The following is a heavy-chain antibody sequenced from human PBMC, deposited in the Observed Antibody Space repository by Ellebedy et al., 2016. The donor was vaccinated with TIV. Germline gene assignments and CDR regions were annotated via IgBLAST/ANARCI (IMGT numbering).Heavy chain of an antibody. CDR2: IYPGDSET. V-gene: IGHV5-51*01. CDR1: GYSFTNYW. J-gene: IGHJ4*02. D-gene: IGHD4-17*01. Sequence: KVSCKGSGYSFTNYWIGWVRQMPGKGLEWMGIIYPGDSETRYNPALQGQVTISVDKSIRTAYLQWSSLKASDTAMYYCARHSSPGGDYIDHWGQGTLVTVSS. CDR3: ARHSSPGGDYIDH.